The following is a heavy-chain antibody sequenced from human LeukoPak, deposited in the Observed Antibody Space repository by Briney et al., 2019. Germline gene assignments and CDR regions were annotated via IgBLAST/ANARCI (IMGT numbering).Heavy chain of an antibody. V-gene: IGHV3-7*04. CDR2: LKQDGSET. Sequence: GGSLRLSCAASGFTFSRYWMTWLRQAPGKGLEWVANLKQDGSETHYVDSVKGRFTISRDNAKNSLSLQMNSLRVEDTAVYYCARPFDDGSGRFNRPYDSWGQGTLVTVSS. CDR1: GFTFSRYW. J-gene: IGHJ4*02. D-gene: IGHD3-10*01. CDR3: ARPFDDGSGRFNRPYDS.